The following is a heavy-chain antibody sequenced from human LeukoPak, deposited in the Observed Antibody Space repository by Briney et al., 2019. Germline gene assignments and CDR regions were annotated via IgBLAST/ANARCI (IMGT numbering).Heavy chain of an antibody. CDR3: AKAPPKEHDFWSGYYNYMDV. Sequence: SETLSLTCAVYGVSLSDYYWSWIRQSPGKGLEWIGEISHRGRTYYNLSLKSRVTISIDTSKNQFSLKVTSVTAADTAVYYCAKAPPKEHDFWSGYYNYMDVWGKGTTVTVSS. CDR2: ISHRGRT. V-gene: IGHV4-34*01. D-gene: IGHD3-3*01. CDR1: GVSLSDYY. J-gene: IGHJ6*03.